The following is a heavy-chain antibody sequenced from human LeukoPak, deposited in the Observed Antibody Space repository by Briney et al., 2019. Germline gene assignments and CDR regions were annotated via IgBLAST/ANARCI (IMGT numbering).Heavy chain of an antibody. CDR3: AREEGYYDILTGYYKRGSGYYFDY. CDR2: IYYSGST. Sequence: SETLSLTCTVSGGSISSSSYYWGWIRQPPGKGLEWIGSIYYSGSTYYNPSLKSRVTISVDTSKNQFSLKLSSVTAADTAVYYCAREEGYYDILTGYYKRGSGYYFDYWGQGTLVTVSS. CDR1: GGSISSSSYY. J-gene: IGHJ4*02. V-gene: IGHV4-39*07. D-gene: IGHD3-9*01.